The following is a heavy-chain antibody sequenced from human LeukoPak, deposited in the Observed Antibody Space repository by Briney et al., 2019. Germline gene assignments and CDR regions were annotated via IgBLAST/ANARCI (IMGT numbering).Heavy chain of an antibody. CDR2: ISRSSSYI. V-gene: IGHV3-21*01. J-gene: IGHJ4*02. D-gene: IGHD3-22*01. Sequence: PGGSLRLSCAASGFTFSSYSMNWVRQAPGKGLEWVSSISRSSSYIYYADSVKGRFTISRDNSKNTLYLQMNSLRAEDTAVYYCARDGRTYYYDSSGYGNWGQGTLVTVSS. CDR3: ARDGRTYYYDSSGYGN. CDR1: GFTFSSYS.